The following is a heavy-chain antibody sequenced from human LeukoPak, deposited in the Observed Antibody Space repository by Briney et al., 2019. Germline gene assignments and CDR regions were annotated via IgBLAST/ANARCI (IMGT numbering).Heavy chain of an antibody. D-gene: IGHD3-22*01. V-gene: IGHV3-23*01. CDR2: ISGSGGST. J-gene: IGHJ6*03. CDR1: RFTFSSYG. Sequence: GRSLRLSCAVSRFTFSSYGMHWVRQAPGKGLEWVSAISGSGGSTYYADSVKGRFTISRDNSKNTLYLQMNSLRAEDTAVYYCAKPYYDSSGYYLWYYYYMDVWGKGTTVTVSS. CDR3: AKPYYDSSGYYLWYYYYMDV.